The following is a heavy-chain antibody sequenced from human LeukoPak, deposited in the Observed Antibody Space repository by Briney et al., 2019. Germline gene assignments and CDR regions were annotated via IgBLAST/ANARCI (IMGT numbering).Heavy chain of an antibody. Sequence: SETLSLTCTVYGGSISIYYWSWIRQPPGKGLEWIGYIYYSGSTNYNPSLKSRVTISVDTSKNQFSLKLSSVTAADTAVYYCARGRTRRYCTNGVCPERANYFDYWGQGTLVTVSS. V-gene: IGHV4-59*01. CDR1: GGSISIYY. CDR2: IYYSGST. D-gene: IGHD2-8*01. CDR3: ARGRTRRYCTNGVCPERANYFDY. J-gene: IGHJ4*02.